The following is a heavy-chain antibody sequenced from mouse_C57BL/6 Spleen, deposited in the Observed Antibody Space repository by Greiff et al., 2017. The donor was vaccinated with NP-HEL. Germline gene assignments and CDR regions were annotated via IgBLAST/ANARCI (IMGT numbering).Heavy chain of an antibody. CDR1: GFNIKDDY. Sequence: PRQQSLSALFIPFASVKLSCTASGFNIKDDYMHWVKQRPEQGLEWIGWIDPENGDTEYASKFQGKATITADTSSNTAYLQLSSLTSEDTAVYYCTYYGSHYWGQGTTLTVSS. CDR2: IDPENGDT. V-gene: IGHV14-4*01. D-gene: IGHD1-1*01. J-gene: IGHJ2*01. CDR3: TYYGSHY.